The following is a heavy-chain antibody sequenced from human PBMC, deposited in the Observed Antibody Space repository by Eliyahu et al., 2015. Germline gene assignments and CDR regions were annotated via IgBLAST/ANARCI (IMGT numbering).Heavy chain of an antibody. CDR2: IYTSGST. V-gene: IGHV4-61*02. Sequence: QVQLQESGPGLVKPSQTLSLXCTXPGCSIPSGSYYWSWIRQPAGKGLEWIGRIYTSGSTNYNPSLKSRVTISVDTSKNQFSLKLSSVTAADTAVYYCARDGAYPPSGLGYWGQGTLVTVSS. J-gene: IGHJ4*02. CDR1: GCSIPSGSYY. D-gene: IGHD4/OR15-4a*01. CDR3: ARDGAYPPSGLGY.